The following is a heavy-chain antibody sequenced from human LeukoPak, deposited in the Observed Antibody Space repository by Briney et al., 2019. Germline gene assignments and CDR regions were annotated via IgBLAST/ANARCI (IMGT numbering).Heavy chain of an antibody. D-gene: IGHD3-10*01. CDR3: ARALRGVRSYYYYMDV. Sequence: EASVKVSCKASGYTFTSYYMHWVRQAPGQGLEWMGLINPTGGSTGYAQKFQGRVTITADKSTSTAYMELSSLRSEDTAVYYCARALRGVRSYYYYMDVWGKGTTVTVSS. V-gene: IGHV1-46*01. CDR2: INPTGGST. J-gene: IGHJ6*03. CDR1: GYTFTSYY.